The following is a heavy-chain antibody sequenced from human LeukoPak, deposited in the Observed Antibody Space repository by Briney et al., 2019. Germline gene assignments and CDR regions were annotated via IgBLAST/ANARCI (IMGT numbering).Heavy chain of an antibody. Sequence: GGSLRLSCAASGFTFSSYGMHWVRQAPGKGLEWVAVIWYDGSNKYYADSVKGRFTISRDNSTNTLYLQMNSLRAEDTAVYYCAKDQGLNWFDPWGQGTLVTVSS. CDR2: IWYDGSNK. CDR3: AKDQGLNWFDP. J-gene: IGHJ5*02. V-gene: IGHV3-33*06. CDR1: GFTFSSYG.